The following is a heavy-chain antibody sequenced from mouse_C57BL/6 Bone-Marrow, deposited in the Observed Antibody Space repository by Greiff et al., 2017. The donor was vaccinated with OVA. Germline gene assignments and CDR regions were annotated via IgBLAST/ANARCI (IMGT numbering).Heavy chain of an antibody. D-gene: IGHD2-1*01. CDR3: ARERMVKYYFDY. V-gene: IGHV1-80*01. CDR2: IYPGDGDT. J-gene: IGHJ2*01. Sequence: VQLQQSGAELVKPGASVKISCKASGYAFSSYWMNWVKQRPGKGLEWIGQIYPGDGDTNYNGKFKGKATLTADKSSSTAYMQLSSLTSEDSAVYFCARERMVKYYFDYWGQGTTLTVSS. CDR1: GYAFSSYW.